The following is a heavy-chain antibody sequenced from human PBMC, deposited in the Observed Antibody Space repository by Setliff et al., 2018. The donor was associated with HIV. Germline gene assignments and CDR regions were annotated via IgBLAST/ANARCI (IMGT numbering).Heavy chain of an antibody. CDR2: IYHAGNT. CDR1: GYSISSGYY. D-gene: IGHD4-17*01. V-gene: IGHV4-38-2*02. Sequence: SETLSLTCTVTGYSISSGYYWAWIRQPPGKGREWIGYIYHAGNTYYNPSLKSRVTISVDTSKNQISLRLNSLTAADTAVYYCARGTTLNVVPDAFDIWGQGTMVTVSS. CDR3: ARGTTLNVVPDAFDI. J-gene: IGHJ3*02.